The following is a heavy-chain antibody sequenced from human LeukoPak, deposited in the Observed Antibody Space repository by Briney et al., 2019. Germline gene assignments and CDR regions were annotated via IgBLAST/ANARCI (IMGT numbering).Heavy chain of an antibody. V-gene: IGHV4-31*03. CDR2: IYYSGST. J-gene: IGHJ5*02. Sequence: PSQTLSLTCTVSGGSISSGGYSWSWIRQHPGKGLEWIGYIYYSGSTYYNPSLKSRVTISVDTSKNQFSLKLSSVTAADTAVYYCARRDYGENACFDPWGQGTLVTVSS. CDR1: GGSISSGGYS. CDR3: ARRDYGENACFDP. D-gene: IGHD4-17*01.